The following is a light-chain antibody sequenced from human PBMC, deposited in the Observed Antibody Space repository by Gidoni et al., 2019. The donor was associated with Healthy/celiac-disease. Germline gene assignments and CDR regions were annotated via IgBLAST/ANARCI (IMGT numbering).Light chain of an antibody. CDR2: SNN. Sequence: QSVLTQPPSASGTPGQRVTIPCSGSSSNIGSNTVNWYHQLPGTAHKLLIYSNNQRPSGVPDRFSGSKSGTSASLAISGLQSEDEADYYCAAWDDSLNGVVFGGGTKLTVL. CDR1: SSNIGSNT. J-gene: IGLJ2*01. V-gene: IGLV1-44*01. CDR3: AAWDDSLNGVV.